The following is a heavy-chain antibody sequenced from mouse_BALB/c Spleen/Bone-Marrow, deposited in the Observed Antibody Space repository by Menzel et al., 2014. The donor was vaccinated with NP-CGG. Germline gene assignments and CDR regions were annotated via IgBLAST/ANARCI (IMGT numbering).Heavy chain of an antibody. Sequence: EVQGVESGGGLVQPGGSRKLSCAASGITFSSFGMHWVRQAPEKGLEWVAYISSGSSTIYYADTVKGRFTISRDNPKNTLFLQMTRLRAEATAMYYCATKYGYAMDDWGQGTSVTVSS. CDR3: ATKYGYAMDD. V-gene: IGHV5-17*02. CDR1: GITFSSFG. CDR2: ISSGSSTI. D-gene: IGHD1-1*01. J-gene: IGHJ4*01.